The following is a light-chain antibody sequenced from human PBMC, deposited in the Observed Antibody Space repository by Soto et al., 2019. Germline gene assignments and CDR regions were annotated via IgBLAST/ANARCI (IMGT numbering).Light chain of an antibody. CDR2: DAS. Sequence: EIVLTQSPGTLSLSPGERATLSCRASQTVRNNCLAWYQQKPGQAPRLLIYDASSRATGIPDRFSGGGSGTDFTLTISRREPEDFAVYYCQQFSSYPLTFGGGTKVDI. J-gene: IGKJ4*01. CDR3: QQFSSYPLT. CDR1: QTVRNNC. V-gene: IGKV3-20*01.